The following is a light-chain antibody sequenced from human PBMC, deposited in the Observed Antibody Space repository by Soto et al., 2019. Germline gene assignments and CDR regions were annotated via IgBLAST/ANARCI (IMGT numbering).Light chain of an antibody. J-gene: IGKJ5*01. V-gene: IGKV1-39*01. CDR2: AAS. CDR1: QTISTY. CDR3: QQSYRTPMT. Sequence: DIQMTQSPSSLSASVGDRVTITCWTSQTISTYLNWYQHKPGKAPEVLIYAASNLQSGVPSRFSGSGSGTDFTLTISSLQPADSATYYCQQSYRTPMTFGHGTRLEIK.